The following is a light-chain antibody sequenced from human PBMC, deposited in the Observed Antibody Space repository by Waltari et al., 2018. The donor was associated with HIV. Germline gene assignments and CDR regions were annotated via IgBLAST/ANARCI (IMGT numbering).Light chain of an antibody. CDR2: AVN. CDR3: NSYAGSNNWV. V-gene: IGLV2-8*01. Sequence: QSALTQPPSASGSPGQSVTISCTGTSSDVGGSKYVSWYQQHPGKAPKRMIYAVNKRPSGVPDRFSGSKSANTASLTVSGLQADDEADYYCNSYAGSNNWVFGGGTKLTVL. J-gene: IGLJ3*02. CDR1: SSDVGGSKY.